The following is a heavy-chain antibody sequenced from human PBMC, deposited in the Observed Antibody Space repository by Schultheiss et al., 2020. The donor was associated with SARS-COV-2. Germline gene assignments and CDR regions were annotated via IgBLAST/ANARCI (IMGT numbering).Heavy chain of an antibody. CDR3: ASSVTSGPWYYYYYGMDV. Sequence: GGSLRLSCAASGFTFSNAWMSWVRQAPGKGLEWVSVIYSGGSTYYADSVKGRFTISRDNAKNSLYLQMNSLRAEDTAVYYCASSVTSGPWYYYYYGMDVWGQGTTVTVSS. J-gene: IGHJ6*02. D-gene: IGHD4-17*01. CDR1: GFTFSNAW. CDR2: IYSGGST. V-gene: IGHV3-53*01.